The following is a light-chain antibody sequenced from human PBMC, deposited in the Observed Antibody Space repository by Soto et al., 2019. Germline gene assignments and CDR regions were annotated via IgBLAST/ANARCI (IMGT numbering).Light chain of an antibody. J-gene: IGKJ4*01. CDR3: HQRSNWSLT. V-gene: IGKV3-11*01. CDR2: DAS. Sequence: EIVLTQSPATLSLSPGERATLSCRASQSVSSYLAWYQQKPGQAPRLLIYDASNRATGIPARFSGSGSGTDFILTISSLEAEDFAVYYCHQRSNWSLTFGGGTKVDIK. CDR1: QSVSSY.